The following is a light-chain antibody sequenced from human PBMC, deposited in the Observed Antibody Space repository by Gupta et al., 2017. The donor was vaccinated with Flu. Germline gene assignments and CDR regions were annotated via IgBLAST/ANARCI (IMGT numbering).Light chain of an antibody. CDR3: QQEGSSPIT. Sequence: EIVLTQSPGTLSLSPGERATLSCRASQSVSSSYLAWYQQKPGQAPRLLIYGASSRATDIPDRFSGSGSGTDFTLTISRLEPEDFAVYYCQQEGSSPITFGRGTKVEIK. CDR1: QSVSSSY. CDR2: GAS. J-gene: IGKJ4*01. V-gene: IGKV3-20*01.